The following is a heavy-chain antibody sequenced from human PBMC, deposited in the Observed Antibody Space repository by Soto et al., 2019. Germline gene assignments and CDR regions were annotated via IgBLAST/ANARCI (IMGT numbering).Heavy chain of an antibody. CDR1: GGTFSSYA. D-gene: IGHD6-13*01. CDR2: IIPIFGTA. J-gene: IGHJ3*02. Sequence: SVKVSCKASGGTFSSYAISWVRQAPGQGLEWMGGIIPIFGTANYAQKFQGRVAITADESTSTAYMELSSLRSEDTAVYYCARDRQQLVADAFDIWGQGTMVTVSS. CDR3: ARDRQQLVADAFDI. V-gene: IGHV1-69*13.